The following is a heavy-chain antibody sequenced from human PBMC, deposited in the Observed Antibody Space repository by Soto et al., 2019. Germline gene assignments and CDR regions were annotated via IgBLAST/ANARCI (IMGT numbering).Heavy chain of an antibody. J-gene: IGHJ6*02. CDR1: GGTFSSYA. CDR2: IIPIVGTA. V-gene: IGHV1-69*13. Sequence: SVKVSCKASGGTFSSYAISWVRQAPGQGLEWMGGIIPIVGTANYAQKFQGRVTITADESTSTAYMELSSLRSEDTAVYYCARTAYYDYVWGSYRPGPYYHYGMDVWGQGTTVTVSS. D-gene: IGHD3-16*02. CDR3: ARTAYYDYVWGSYRPGPYYHYGMDV.